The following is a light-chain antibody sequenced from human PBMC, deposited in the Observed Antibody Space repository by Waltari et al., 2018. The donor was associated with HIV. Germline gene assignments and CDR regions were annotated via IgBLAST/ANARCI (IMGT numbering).Light chain of an antibody. Sequence: QLALTQPASVSGSPGQSITISCTRPSRDIGGSPYVPCYQQHPGKAPNHMISDVSHRPSGVSNRFSGSKSGNTASLTISGLQAEDEADYYCSSYTSSSTLGVFGSGTKVTVL. CDR2: DVS. CDR1: SRDIGGSPY. V-gene: IGLV2-14*03. J-gene: IGLJ1*01. CDR3: SSYTSSSTLGV.